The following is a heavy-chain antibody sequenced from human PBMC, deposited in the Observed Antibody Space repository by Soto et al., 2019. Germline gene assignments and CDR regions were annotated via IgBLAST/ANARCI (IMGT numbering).Heavy chain of an antibody. CDR3: AHRGYCSGGSCYPNWFDR. CDR2: IYWDDDK. D-gene: IGHD2-15*01. Sequence: QITLKESGPTLVKPTQTLTLTCTFSGFSLSTSGVGVGWIRQPPGKALEWLALIYWDDDKRYSPSLKSRLTITKDTSKNHVVLTMTNMDPVDTATYYCAHRGYCSGGSCYPNWFDRWGQGNLVTVSS. J-gene: IGHJ5*02. CDR1: GFSLSTSGVG. V-gene: IGHV2-5*02.